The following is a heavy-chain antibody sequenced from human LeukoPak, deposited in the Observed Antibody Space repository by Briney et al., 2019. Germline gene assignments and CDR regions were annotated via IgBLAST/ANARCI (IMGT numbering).Heavy chain of an antibody. D-gene: IGHD5-12*01. Sequence: GGSLRLSCAASGFIFSSHWMSWVRQAPGKGLEWVANIKEDATEKFYLDSVKGRFSISRDNAKNSLHLQMNSLRAEDTTVYYCVRDTSGPDYWGQGTLVTVSS. V-gene: IGHV3-7*01. CDR1: GFIFSSHW. CDR2: IKEDATEK. J-gene: IGHJ4*02. CDR3: VRDTSGPDY.